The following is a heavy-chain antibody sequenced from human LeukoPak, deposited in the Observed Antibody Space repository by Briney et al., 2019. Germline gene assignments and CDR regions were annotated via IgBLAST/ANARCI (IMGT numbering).Heavy chain of an antibody. CDR3: ARVGQQLVPQWYFDL. V-gene: IGHV4-59*01. CDR1: GGSISSYH. J-gene: IGHJ2*01. Sequence: SETLSLTCTVSGGSISSYHWIWIRQPPGKGLEWIGYIYYSGSTYYNPSLKSRVTISVDTSKNRFSLRVNSVTAADTAVYYCARVGQQLVPQWYFDLWGRGTLVTVSS. D-gene: IGHD6-13*01. CDR2: IYYSGST.